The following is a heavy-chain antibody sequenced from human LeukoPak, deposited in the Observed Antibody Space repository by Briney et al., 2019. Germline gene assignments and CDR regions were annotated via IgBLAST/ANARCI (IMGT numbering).Heavy chain of an antibody. J-gene: IGHJ4*02. CDR3: ERRADGAIFYY. D-gene: IGHD5-24*01. CDR1: GYSFTSYW. Sequence: GESLKISCKGSGYSFTSYWIGWVRQMPGKGLEWMGIIYPGDSDTRYSPSFQGQVTISADKSISTAYLQWSSLKASDTGIYYCERRADGAIFYYWGQGTLVTVSS. V-gene: IGHV5-51*01. CDR2: IYPGDSDT.